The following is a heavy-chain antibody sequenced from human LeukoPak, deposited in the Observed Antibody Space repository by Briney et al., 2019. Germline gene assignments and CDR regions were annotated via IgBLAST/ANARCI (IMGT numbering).Heavy chain of an antibody. CDR3: ARDRGSSDY. D-gene: IGHD1-26*01. J-gene: IGHJ4*02. V-gene: IGHV3-48*01. CDR1: GFTFSSYS. Sequence: GGSLRLSCAASGFTFSSYSINWVRQAPGKGLEWVSYISSSSSTIYYADSVKGRFTISRDNAKNSLYLQMNSLRAEDTAVYYCARDRGSSDYWGQGTLVTVSS. CDR2: ISSSSSTI.